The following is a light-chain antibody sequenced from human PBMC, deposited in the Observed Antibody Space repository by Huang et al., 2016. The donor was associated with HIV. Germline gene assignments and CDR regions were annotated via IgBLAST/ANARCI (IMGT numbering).Light chain of an antibody. CDR3: QQYNNWPPPYT. CDR2: GAS. Sequence: EIVMTQSPATLSVSPGERATLSCRASQSVSSNLAGYQQKPGQAPRLLIYGASTRATGIPARFSGSGSGTEFTLNISSLQSEDFAVYYCQQYNNWPPPYTFGQGTKLEIK. V-gene: IGKV3-15*01. CDR1: QSVSSN. J-gene: IGKJ2*01.